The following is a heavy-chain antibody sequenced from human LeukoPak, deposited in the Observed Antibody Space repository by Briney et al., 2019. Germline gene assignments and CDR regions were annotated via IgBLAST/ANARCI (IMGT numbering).Heavy chain of an antibody. CDR1: AFTFSIYG. CDR2: IRNNGNNE. V-gene: IGHV3-30*02. CDR3: AKDSADMVRGVTSFDY. J-gene: IGHJ4*02. D-gene: IGHD3-10*01. Sequence: GGSLRLSCAASAFTFSIYGMHWVRQAPGKGLEWVAFIRNNGNNEYYADSVKGRFTISRDNSKNTLYLQMNSLRAEDTAVYYCAKDSADMVRGVTSFDYWGQGTLVTVSS.